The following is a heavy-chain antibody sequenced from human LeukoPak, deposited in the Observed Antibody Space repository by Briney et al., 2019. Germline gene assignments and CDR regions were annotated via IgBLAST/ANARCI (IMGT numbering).Heavy chain of an antibody. CDR2: INQSGST. CDR3: ARDQPPYYDFWSGYSMGNNWFDP. D-gene: IGHD3-3*01. Sequence: SETLSLTCAVYGGSFSGYYWSWIRQPPGKGLEWIGEINQSGSTNYNPSLKSRVTISVDTSKNQFSLKLSSVTAADTAVYYCARDQPPYYDFWSGYSMGNNWFDPWGQGTLVTVSS. J-gene: IGHJ5*02. CDR1: GGSFSGYY. V-gene: IGHV4-34*01.